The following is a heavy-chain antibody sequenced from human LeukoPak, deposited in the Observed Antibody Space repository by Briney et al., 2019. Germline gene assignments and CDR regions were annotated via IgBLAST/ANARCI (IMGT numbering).Heavy chain of an antibody. D-gene: IGHD4-23*01. CDR2: ISYGGST. J-gene: IGHJ5*02. CDR1: GFTFSSYS. CDR3: ATSPGADYGGDHWFDP. Sequence: PGGSLRLSCAASGFTFSSYSMNWIRQPPGKGLEWIGSISYGGSTHYNPSLKSRVTMSVDTSKNQFSLKLRSVTATDTAVYHCATSPGADYGGDHWFDPWGQGTLVTVSS. V-gene: IGHV4-59*04.